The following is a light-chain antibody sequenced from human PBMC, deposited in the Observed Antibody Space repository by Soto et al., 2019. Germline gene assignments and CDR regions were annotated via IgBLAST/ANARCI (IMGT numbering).Light chain of an antibody. Sequence: DIVMTQSPDSLAVSLGERATIYCKSSQSVLYSSNNNNYLAWYQQKPGQPPKLLVYWASTRESGVPDRFSGSGSGTDFTLTISSLQAEDVAVYYCQQYYSTPLSFGGGTKVEIK. CDR2: WAS. J-gene: IGKJ4*01. CDR1: QSVLYSSNNNNY. V-gene: IGKV4-1*01. CDR3: QQYYSTPLS.